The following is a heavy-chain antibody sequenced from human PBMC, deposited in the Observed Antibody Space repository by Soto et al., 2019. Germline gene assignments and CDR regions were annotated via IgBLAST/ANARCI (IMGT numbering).Heavy chain of an antibody. CDR3: ARDLRAYYYDSSGYGPFDY. Sequence: SVKVSCKASGGTFSSYAISWVRQAPGQGLEWMGGIIPIFGTANYAQRFQGRVTITADESTSTAYMELSSLRSEDTAVYYCARDLRAYYYDSSGYGPFDYWGQGTLVTVSS. CDR1: GGTFSSYA. J-gene: IGHJ4*02. V-gene: IGHV1-69*13. D-gene: IGHD3-22*01. CDR2: IIPIFGTA.